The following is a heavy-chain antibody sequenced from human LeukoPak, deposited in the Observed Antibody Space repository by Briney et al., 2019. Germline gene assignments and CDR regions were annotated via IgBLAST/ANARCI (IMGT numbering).Heavy chain of an antibody. CDR2: ISSSSSTI. V-gene: IGHV3-48*01. J-gene: IGHJ3*02. CDR3: ARCIVVVPAARGAFDI. CDR1: GFTFSSYS. Sequence: GGSLRLSCAASGFTFSSYSMNWVRQAPGKGLEWVSYISSSSSTIYYADSVKGRFTISRDNAKNSLYLQMNSLRAEDTAVYYCARCIVVVPAARGAFDIWGQGTMVTVSS. D-gene: IGHD2-2*01.